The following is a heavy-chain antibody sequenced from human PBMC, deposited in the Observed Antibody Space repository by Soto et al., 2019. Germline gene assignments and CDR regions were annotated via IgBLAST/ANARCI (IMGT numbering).Heavy chain of an antibody. CDR2: IIPIFGTA. J-gene: IGHJ6*02. CDR3: ARELTIFGVVTDYYGMDV. D-gene: IGHD3-3*01. CDR1: GGTFSSYA. Sequence: SVKVSCKASGGTFSSYAISWVRQAPGQGXEWMGGIIPIFGTANYAQKFQGRVTITADKSTNTAYMELSSLRSEDTAVYYCARELTIFGVVTDYYGMDVWGQGSTVTVSS. V-gene: IGHV1-69*06.